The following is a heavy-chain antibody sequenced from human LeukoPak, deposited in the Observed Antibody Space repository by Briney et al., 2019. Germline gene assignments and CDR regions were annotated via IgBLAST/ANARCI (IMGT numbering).Heavy chain of an antibody. Sequence: ASVKVSCKASGYTFTGYYMHWVRQAPGQGLEWMGWINPNSGGTNYAQKFQGRVTMTRDTSISTAYMELSRLRSDDTAVYYCARDYRLLWFGEIPDYWGQGTLVTVYS. CDR2: INPNSGGT. J-gene: IGHJ4*02. D-gene: IGHD3-10*01. CDR3: ARDYRLLWFGEIPDY. CDR1: GYTFTGYY. V-gene: IGHV1-2*02.